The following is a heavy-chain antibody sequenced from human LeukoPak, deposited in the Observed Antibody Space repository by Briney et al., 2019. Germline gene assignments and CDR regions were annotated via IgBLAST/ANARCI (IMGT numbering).Heavy chain of an antibody. CDR3: AKGSNSHYYYYMDV. V-gene: IGHV3-9*03. D-gene: IGHD1-1*01. CDR2: ISWNSGSI. CDR1: GFTFDDYA. Sequence: GGSLRLSCAASGFTFDDYAMHWVRQAPGKGLEWVSGISWNSGSIGYADSVKGRFTISRDNAKNSLYLQMNSLRAEDMALYYCAKGSNSHYYYYMDVWGKGTTVTVSS. J-gene: IGHJ6*03.